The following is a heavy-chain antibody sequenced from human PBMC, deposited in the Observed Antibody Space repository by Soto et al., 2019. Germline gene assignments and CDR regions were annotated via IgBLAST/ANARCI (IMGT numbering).Heavy chain of an antibody. CDR3: ASVGHSSSLDYYYGMDV. CDR1: GGTFSSYA. V-gene: IGHV1-69*06. Sequence: GASVKVSCKASGGTFSSYAISWVRQAPGQGLEWMGGIIPIFGTANYAQKFQGRVTITADKSTSTAYMELSSLRSEDTAVYYCASVGHSSSLDYYYGMDVWGQGTTVTVSS. CDR2: IIPIFGTA. J-gene: IGHJ6*02. D-gene: IGHD6-13*01.